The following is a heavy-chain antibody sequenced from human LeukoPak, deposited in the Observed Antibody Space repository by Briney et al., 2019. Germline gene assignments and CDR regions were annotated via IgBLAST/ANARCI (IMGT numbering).Heavy chain of an antibody. J-gene: IGHJ4*02. CDR3: AREDSYGPYYFDY. CDR1: GFTFSSYS. CDR2: ISSSSSYI. Sequence: GGSLRLSCAASGFTFSSYSMNWLRHAPGKGLEWVSSISSSSSYIYYADSVKGRFTISRDNAKNSLYLQMNSLRAEDTAVYYCAREDSYGPYYFDYWGQGTLVTVSS. D-gene: IGHD5-18*01. V-gene: IGHV3-21*01.